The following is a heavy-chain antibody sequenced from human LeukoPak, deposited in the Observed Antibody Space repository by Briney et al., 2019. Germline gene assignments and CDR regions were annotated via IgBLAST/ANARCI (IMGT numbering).Heavy chain of an antibody. V-gene: IGHV1-3*01. CDR2: INAGNGNT. CDR1: GYTFTNYA. Sequence: ASVKVSCKASGYTFTNYAVHRVRQAPGQRLEWMGWINAGNGNTEYSQNFQDRVTITRDTSATTAYMELSSLRSEDTAVYYCARGSYFYGSGSFMGSDYWGQGTLVTVSS. CDR3: ARGSYFYGSGSFMGSDY. J-gene: IGHJ4*02. D-gene: IGHD3-10*01.